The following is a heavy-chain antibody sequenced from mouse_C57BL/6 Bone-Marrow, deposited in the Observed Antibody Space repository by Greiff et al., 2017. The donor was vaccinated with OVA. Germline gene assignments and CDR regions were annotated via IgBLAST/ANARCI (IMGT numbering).Heavy chain of an antibody. CDR2: ILPSIGRT. CDR1: DSEVFPIAY. J-gene: IGHJ1*03. Sequence: QVQLQQSGSELRSPGSSVKLSCKDFDSEVFPIAYMSWVRQKPGHGFEWIGGILPSIGRTIYGEKFEDKATLDADTLSNTAYLELNSLTSEDSAIYYCARRYYGSRNPYWYFDVWGTGTTVTVSS. V-gene: IGHV15-2*01. CDR3: ARRYYGSRNPYWYFDV. D-gene: IGHD1-1*01.